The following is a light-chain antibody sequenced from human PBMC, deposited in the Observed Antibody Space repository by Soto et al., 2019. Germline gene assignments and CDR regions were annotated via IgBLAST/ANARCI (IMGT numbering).Light chain of an antibody. CDR2: GAS. Sequence: ELFVTQSPVALALSPGGRATVSCGSIQTISRNYLVWYQKKPGQAPRLLIYGASTRATGIPDRFTGSGSGTDFTLTTTRLEPEDSAVYYCKTYGGSVPWQFAQGTXVEI. V-gene: IGKV3-20*01. CDR1: QTISRNY. CDR3: KTYGGSVPWQ. J-gene: IGKJ1*01.